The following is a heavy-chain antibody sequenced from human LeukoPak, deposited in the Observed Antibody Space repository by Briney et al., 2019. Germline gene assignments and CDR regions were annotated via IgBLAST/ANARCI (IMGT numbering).Heavy chain of an antibody. J-gene: IGHJ4*02. Sequence: GGSLRLSCAASGFTFDDYGMSWVRQAPGKGLDWVSGINWNGGSTGYADSVKGRFTISRDNAKNSLYLQMNSQRAEDTALYYCARSGLYYYDSSGLGYWGQGTLVTVSS. CDR2: INWNGGST. D-gene: IGHD3-22*01. CDR3: ARSGLYYYDSSGLGY. V-gene: IGHV3-20*04. CDR1: GFTFDDYG.